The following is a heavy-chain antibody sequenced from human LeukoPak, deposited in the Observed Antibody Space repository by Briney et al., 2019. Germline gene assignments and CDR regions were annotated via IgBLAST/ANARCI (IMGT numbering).Heavy chain of an antibody. CDR2: INHSGST. V-gene: IGHV4-34*01. CDR1: GGSFSGYY. Sequence: SETLSLTCAVYGGSFSGYYWSWIRQPPGKGLEWIGEINHSGSTNYNPSLKSRVTTSVDTSKNQFSLKLSSVTAADTAVYYCASLGSSVAAAFDIWGQGTMVTVSS. D-gene: IGHD6-19*01. CDR3: ASLGSSVAAAFDI. J-gene: IGHJ3*02.